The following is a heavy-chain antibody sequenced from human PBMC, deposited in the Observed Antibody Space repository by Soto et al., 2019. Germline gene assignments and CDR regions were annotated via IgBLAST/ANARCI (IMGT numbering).Heavy chain of an antibody. CDR1: GFTFSSYA. CDR2: ISGSGGST. V-gene: IGHV3-23*01. Sequence: GGSLRLSCAASGFTFSSYAMSWVRQAPGKGLEWVSAISGSGGSTYYADSVKGRFTISRDNSKNTLYLQMNSLRAEDTAVYYCAKAPITMIVVVITYFDYWGQGTLVTVSS. D-gene: IGHD3-22*01. CDR3: AKAPITMIVVVITYFDY. J-gene: IGHJ4*02.